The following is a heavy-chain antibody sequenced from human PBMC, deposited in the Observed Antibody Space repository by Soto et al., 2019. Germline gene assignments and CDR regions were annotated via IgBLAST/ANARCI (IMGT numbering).Heavy chain of an antibody. D-gene: IGHD3-3*01. CDR1: GGSISSYY. J-gene: IGHJ5*02. Sequence: QVQLQESGPGLVKPSETLSLTCTVSGGSISSYYWSWIRQPPGKRLEWIGDIYYSGSTNYNPSLKSRVTISVDRFTNRFSLKLSCVTAADTAVYYCARGGGNDFWSGYWFDPWGQGTLVTVSS. V-gene: IGHV4-59*01. CDR3: ARGGGNDFWSGYWFDP. CDR2: IYYSGST.